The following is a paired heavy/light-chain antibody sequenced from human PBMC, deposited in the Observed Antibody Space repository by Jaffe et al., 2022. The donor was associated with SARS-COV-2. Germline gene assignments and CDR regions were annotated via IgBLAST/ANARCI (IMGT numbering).Light chain of an antibody. CDR3: QVWDTSTV. V-gene: IGLV3-9*01. Sequence: SFELTQPLSVSVALGQTATISCGGDDIGSRNVHWYQQRPGQAPVVVIFRNSNRPSETPERFSGTNSGNTATLTISRAQAGDEADYYCQVWDTSTVFGGGTKLTVL. CDR2: RNS. J-gene: IGLJ3*02. CDR1: DIGSRN.
Heavy chain of an antibody. CDR3: ARHTGLEYAFLV. D-gene: IGHD5-12*01. CDR2: IYYGGNT. CDR1: GGSISRSRYY. Sequence: QVQLQESGPGLVKPPETLSLTCTVSGGSISRSRYYWGWIRQPPGKGLEWIGSIYYGGNTYYNPSLKSRVTLSVDTSTNQFSLKLSSVTAADTAVYYCARHTGLEYAFLVWGQGTLVTVSS. V-gene: IGHV4-39*01. J-gene: IGHJ3*01.